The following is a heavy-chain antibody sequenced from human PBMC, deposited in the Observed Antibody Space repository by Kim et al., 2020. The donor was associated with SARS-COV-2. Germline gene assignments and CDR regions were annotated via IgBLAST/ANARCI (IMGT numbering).Heavy chain of an antibody. CDR3: AKGAGGYYFDY. V-gene: IGHV3-23*01. D-gene: IGHD3-16*01. J-gene: IGHJ4*02. Sequence: GDAGRDRFHISRENSKNTLYRQMRSRRAEDTAVYYCAKGAGGYYFDYWGQGTLVTVSS.